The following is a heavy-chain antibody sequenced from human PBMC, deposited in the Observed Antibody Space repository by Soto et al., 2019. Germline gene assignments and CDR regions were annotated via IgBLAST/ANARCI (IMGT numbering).Heavy chain of an antibody. CDR1: GFTFSSYA. CDR2: ISGSGGST. J-gene: IGHJ4*02. CDR3: ESMYSSWQFDY. Sequence: GGSLILSCAASGFTFSSYAMSWVRQAPGKGLEWVSAISGSGGSTYYADSVKGRFTISRDNSKNTLYLQMNSLRAEDTAVYYCESMYSSWQFDYWGQGTQVTVSS. V-gene: IGHV3-23*01. D-gene: IGHD6-13*01.